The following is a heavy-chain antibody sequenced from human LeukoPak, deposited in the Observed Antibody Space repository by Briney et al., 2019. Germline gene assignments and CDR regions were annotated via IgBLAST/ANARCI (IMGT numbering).Heavy chain of an antibody. V-gene: IGHV3-74*01. CDR1: GFTFSDYW. J-gene: IGHJ4*02. CDR2: INTDGSIT. D-gene: IGHD3-10*01. Sequence: GGSLRLSCAASGFTFSDYWIHWVRQAPGKGLVWVSRINTDGSITNYADSVKGRFSISRDNAKNTLYLQMSSLRAEDTAVYYCARDRGPRTGSMVREAYDYWGQGTLVTDSS. CDR3: ARDRGPRTGSMVREAYDY.